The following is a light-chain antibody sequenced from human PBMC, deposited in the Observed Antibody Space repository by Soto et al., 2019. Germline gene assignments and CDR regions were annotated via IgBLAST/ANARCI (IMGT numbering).Light chain of an antibody. V-gene: IGKV3-20*01. CDR3: QQYGRSPLT. J-gene: IGKJ4*01. CDR2: GAS. Sequence: EIVLTQSPGSLSLSPGERSTLSCRAIQSVTSNYLAWYQQKRGQAPRLLIDGASSRATGIPDRFSGSGSGTDFTLTISRLEPEDFAVYYCQQYGRSPLTFGGGTKVDIK. CDR1: QSVTSNY.